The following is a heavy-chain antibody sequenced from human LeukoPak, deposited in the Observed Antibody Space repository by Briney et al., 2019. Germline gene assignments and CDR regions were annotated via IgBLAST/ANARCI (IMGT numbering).Heavy chain of an antibody. Sequence: PSQTLSLTCTVSGGSISSYYWSWIRQPPGKGLEWIGYIYYSGSTNYNPSLKSRVTISVDTSKNQFSLKLSSVTAADTAVYYCAREGADSSGWYDAFDIWGQGTMVTVSS. V-gene: IGHV4-59*01. CDR2: IYYSGST. J-gene: IGHJ3*02. D-gene: IGHD6-19*01. CDR3: AREGADSSGWYDAFDI. CDR1: GGSISSYY.